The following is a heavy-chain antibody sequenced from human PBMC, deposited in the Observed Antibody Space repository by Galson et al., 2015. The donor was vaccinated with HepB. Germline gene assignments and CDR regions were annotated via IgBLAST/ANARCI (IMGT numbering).Heavy chain of an antibody. CDR2: ISGSGGST. D-gene: IGHD3-9*01. CDR1: GFTFSSYA. Sequence: SLRLSCAASGFTFSSYAMSWVRQAPGKGLEWVSAISGSGGSTYYADSVKGRFTISRDNSKNTLYLQMNSLRAEDTAVYYCAKALTDYYTPSMDVWGQGTTVTVSS. J-gene: IGHJ6*02. V-gene: IGHV3-23*01. CDR3: AKALTDYYTPSMDV.